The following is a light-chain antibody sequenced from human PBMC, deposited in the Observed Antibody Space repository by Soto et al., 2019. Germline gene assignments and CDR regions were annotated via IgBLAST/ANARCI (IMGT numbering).Light chain of an antibody. J-gene: IGLJ2*01. CDR3: QTWGRGIVV. Sequence: QLVLTQSPSASASLGASGNVTCTLTSGHSSYAIAWHQQQPEKGPRFLMRLNSDGSHSKGDGIPDRFSGSSSGAERYLIISSLQSEDEADYYCQTWGRGIVVFGGGTKLTVL. CDR1: SGHSSYA. V-gene: IGLV4-69*02. CDR2: LNSDGSH.